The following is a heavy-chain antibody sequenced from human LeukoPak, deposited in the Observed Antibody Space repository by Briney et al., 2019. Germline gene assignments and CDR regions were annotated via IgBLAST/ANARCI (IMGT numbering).Heavy chain of an antibody. CDR2: ISGSGGGT. CDR1: GFTFSSHG. J-gene: IGHJ4*02. D-gene: IGHD4-17*01. V-gene: IGHV3-23*01. CDR3: AKSATTVTSNFDY. Sequence: GGSLRLSCAASGFTFSSHGMSWVRQARGKGLEWVSAISGSGGGTFYADSVRGRFTISRDNSKNTVFLQMNSLRAEDTAVYYCAKSATTVTSNFDYWGQGTLVTVSS.